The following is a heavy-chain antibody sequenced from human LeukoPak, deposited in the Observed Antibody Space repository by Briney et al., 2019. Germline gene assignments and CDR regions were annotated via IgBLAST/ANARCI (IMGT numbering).Heavy chain of an antibody. CDR1: GGSISSYY. CDR3: ARSEGIPYYFDY. Sequence: SETLSLTCTVSGGSISSYYWSWIRQPPGKGLEWIGYIYYSGSTNYNPSLKSRVTISVDTSKNQFSLKLSSVTAADTAVYYCARSEGIPYYFDYWGQGTLVTVSS. CDR2: IYYSGST. V-gene: IGHV4-59*01. J-gene: IGHJ4*02.